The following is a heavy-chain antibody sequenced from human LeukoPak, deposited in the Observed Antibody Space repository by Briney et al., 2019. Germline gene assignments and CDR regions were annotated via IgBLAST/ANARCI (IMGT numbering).Heavy chain of an antibody. CDR1: GGSFSGYY. CDR2: INHSGST. V-gene: IGHV4-34*01. J-gene: IGHJ4*02. D-gene: IGHD3-22*01. CDR3: AREAFSTGYYDDY. Sequence: SETLSLTCAVYGGSFSGYYWSWIRQPPGKGLEWIGEINHSGSTNYNPSLKSRVTISVDTSKNQFSLNLNSVTAADTAVYYCAREAFSTGYYDDYWGQGTLVTVSS.